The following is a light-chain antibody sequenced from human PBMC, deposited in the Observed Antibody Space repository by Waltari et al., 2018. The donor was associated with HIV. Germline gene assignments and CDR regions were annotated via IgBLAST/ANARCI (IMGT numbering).Light chain of an antibody. V-gene: IGKV4-1*01. CDR1: QSNFYNSNSKNY. Sequence: DIVMTQSPASLPVSLGERAAINCKSSQSNFYNSNSKNYLAWYQQKPGQPPRLLIYWASTRESGVPDRFSGSGSGTDFTLTISSLQAEDVAVYYCQQYYSTPLTFGQGTKVEIK. CDR2: WAS. CDR3: QQYYSTPLT. J-gene: IGKJ1*01.